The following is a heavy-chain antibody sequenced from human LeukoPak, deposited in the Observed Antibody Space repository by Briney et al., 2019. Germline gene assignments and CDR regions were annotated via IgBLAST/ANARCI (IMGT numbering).Heavy chain of an antibody. CDR1: GGSISSVGYY. D-gene: IGHD5-18*01. CDR3: ARASDTAMAPGYFDY. J-gene: IGHJ4*02. V-gene: IGHV4-31*03. CDR2: IYYSGST. Sequence: PSQTLSLTCTVSGGSISSVGYYWSWVRPHPGKGREWIGYIYYSGSTYYNPSLKSRVTISVDTSKNQFSLKLSSVTAADTAVYYCARASDTAMAPGYFDYWGQGTLVTVSS.